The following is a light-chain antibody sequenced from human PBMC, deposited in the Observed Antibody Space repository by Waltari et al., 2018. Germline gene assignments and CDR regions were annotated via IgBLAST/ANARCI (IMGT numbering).Light chain of an antibody. CDR3: QQYHTSPRT. J-gene: IGKJ1*01. CDR1: QTVTSSD. CDR2: DAS. V-gene: IGKV3-20*01. Sequence: EIVLTQSPGTVSLSPGERATVSCRASQTVTSSDLAWYQQQPGQAPRLLIYDASRRATGVPDRVSGSGSGTDFTLTISRLEPEDFAVYYCQQYHTSPRTFGQGTMVEI.